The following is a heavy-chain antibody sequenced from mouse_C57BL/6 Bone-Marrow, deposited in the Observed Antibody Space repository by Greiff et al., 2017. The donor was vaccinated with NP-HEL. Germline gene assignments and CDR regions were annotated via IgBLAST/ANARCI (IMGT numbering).Heavy chain of an antibody. V-gene: IGHV1-64*01. CDR1: GYTFTSYW. D-gene: IGHD1-1*01. CDR2: IHPNSGST. Sequence: QVQLQQPGAELVKPGASVKLSCKASGYTFTSYWMHWVKQRPGQGLEWIGMIHPNSGSTNYNEKFKSKATLTVDKSSSTAYMQLSSLTSEDSAVYFCARLYYYDSSHFDYWGQGTTLTVSS. CDR3: ARLYYYDSSHFDY. J-gene: IGHJ2*01.